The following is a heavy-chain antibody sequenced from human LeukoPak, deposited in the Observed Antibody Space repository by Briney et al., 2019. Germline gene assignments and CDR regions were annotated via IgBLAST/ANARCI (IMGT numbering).Heavy chain of an antibody. CDR2: IYTSGST. Sequence: SETLSLTCTVSGGSISSGSYYWSWIRQPAGKGLEWIGRIYTSGSTNYNPSLKSRVTISVDTSKNQSSLKLSSVTAADTAVYYCARGAPRWWFDPWGQGTLVTVSS. J-gene: IGHJ5*02. CDR3: ARGAPRWWFDP. D-gene: IGHD4-23*01. V-gene: IGHV4-61*02. CDR1: GGSISSGSYY.